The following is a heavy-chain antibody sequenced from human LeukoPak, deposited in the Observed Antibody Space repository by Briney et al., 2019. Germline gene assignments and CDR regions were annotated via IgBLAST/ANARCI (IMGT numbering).Heavy chain of an antibody. CDR2: IYESGTT. CDR3: ARGAWATRLGS. Sequence: SAETLSLTCAVYGESLNSYYWSWVRQAPGEGLEWIGEIYESGTTESNPSLKSRVTISMVPSKQQFSLSLSSVTAADTAVYYCARGAWATRLGSWGLGTPVIVSS. CDR1: GESLNSYY. J-gene: IGHJ4*02. V-gene: IGHV4-34*01. D-gene: IGHD2-15*01.